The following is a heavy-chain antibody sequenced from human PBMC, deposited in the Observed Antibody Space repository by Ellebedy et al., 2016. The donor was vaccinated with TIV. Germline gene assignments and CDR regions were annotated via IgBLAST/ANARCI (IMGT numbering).Heavy chain of an antibody. D-gene: IGHD4-17*01. CDR3: ARENGDYAQYYFDH. Sequence: MPSDTLSLTCTVPGGSVNSGTYYWSWIRQPPGKGLQWIGYIFYRGGSTYNPSLKNRVTISVATSTNQFSLKLNSVTAADTAVYYCARENGDYAQYYFDHWGQGALVTVSS. CDR1: GGSVNSGTYY. V-gene: IGHV4-61*01. J-gene: IGHJ4*02. CDR2: IFYRGGS.